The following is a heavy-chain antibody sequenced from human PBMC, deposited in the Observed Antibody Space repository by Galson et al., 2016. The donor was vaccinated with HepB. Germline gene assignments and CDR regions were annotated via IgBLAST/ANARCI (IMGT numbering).Heavy chain of an antibody. D-gene: IGHD1-1*01. J-gene: IGHJ4*02. V-gene: IGHV3-72*01. CDR2: IRSEARGYST. Sequence: SLRLSCAASGFFLGDHSMDWVRQAPGKGLEWLGHIRSEARGYSTDYAASVKGRFIMSRDDSKNSMYLQMNNLKPEDTAVYYCADLGYNPLGCWGQGTLVTVSS. CDR1: GFFLGDHS. CDR3: ADLGYNPLGC.